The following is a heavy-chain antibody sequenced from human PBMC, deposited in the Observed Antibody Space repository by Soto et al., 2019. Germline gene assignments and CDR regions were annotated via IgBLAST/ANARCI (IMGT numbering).Heavy chain of an antibody. CDR2: MYHSGST. CDR1: GYSISSGYY. V-gene: IGHV4-38-2*02. Sequence: SETLSLTCTVSGYSISSGYYWTWIRQPPGKGLEWIESMYHSGSTFYNPSLRSRDTISQDTSKNQFSLKLSAVAASDTAVYYCARDTSGYYWVDPWGPGTLVTVSS. D-gene: IGHD5-12*01. CDR3: ARDTSGYYWVDP. J-gene: IGHJ5*02.